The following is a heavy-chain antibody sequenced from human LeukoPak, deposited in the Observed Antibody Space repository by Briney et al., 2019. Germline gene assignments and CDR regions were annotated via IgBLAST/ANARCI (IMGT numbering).Heavy chain of an antibody. CDR1: GDSVSSGGYY. D-gene: IGHD2-2*01. CDR3: ARGYGSNSYSPRFDP. Sequence: SQTLSLTCTVSGDSVSSGGYYWSWIGQHPVKGLEWIGYIYSSGSTFYNPSLKSRLALSKDTSKNQFSLNLSSVTAADTAVYYCARGYGSNSYSPRFDPWGQGTLVTVSS. CDR2: IYSSGST. J-gene: IGHJ5*02. V-gene: IGHV4-31*03.